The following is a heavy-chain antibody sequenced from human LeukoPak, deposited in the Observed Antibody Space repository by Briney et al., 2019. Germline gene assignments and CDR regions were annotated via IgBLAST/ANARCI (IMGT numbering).Heavy chain of an antibody. CDR1: GFTFSSYG. CDR3: AKDLGTTVTTGSSFDY. V-gene: IGHV3-30*02. J-gene: IGHJ4*02. Sequence: GGSLRLSCAASGFTFSSYGMHWVRQAPGKGLEWVAFIRYDGSNKYYADSVKGRFTISRDNSKNTLYLQMNSLRAEDTAVYYCAKDLGTTVTTGSSFDYRGQGTLVTVSS. D-gene: IGHD4-17*01. CDR2: IRYDGSNK.